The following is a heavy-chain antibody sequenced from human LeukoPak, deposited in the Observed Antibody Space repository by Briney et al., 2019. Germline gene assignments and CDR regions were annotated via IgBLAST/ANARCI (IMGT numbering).Heavy chain of an antibody. D-gene: IGHD3-22*01. CDR1: GYTFTSYY. CDR2: INPSGGST. CDR3: AREGRRGYDSSGYYRKYSEIDY. Sequence: ASVKVSCKASGYTFTSYYMHWVRQAPGQGLEWMGIINPSGGSTGYAQKFQGRVTMTRDMSTSTVYMELSSLRSEDTAVYYCAREGRRGYDSSGYYRKYSEIDYWGQGTLVTVSS. J-gene: IGHJ4*02. V-gene: IGHV1-46*01.